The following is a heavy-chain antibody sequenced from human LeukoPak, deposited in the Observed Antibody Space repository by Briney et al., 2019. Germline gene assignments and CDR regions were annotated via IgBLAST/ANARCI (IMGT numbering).Heavy chain of an antibody. CDR3: AKDLRYSGSLRAMDS. J-gene: IGHJ5*02. Sequence: GGSLRLSCAASGFTFSNAWMSWVRQAPGKGLEWVSAISGSGDSTYYADSVKGRFTVSRDNSKNTLYLQMNSLRAEDTAVYYCAKDLRYSGSLRAMDSWGQGTLVTVSS. D-gene: IGHD1-26*01. V-gene: IGHV3-23*01. CDR2: ISGSGDST. CDR1: GFTFSNAW.